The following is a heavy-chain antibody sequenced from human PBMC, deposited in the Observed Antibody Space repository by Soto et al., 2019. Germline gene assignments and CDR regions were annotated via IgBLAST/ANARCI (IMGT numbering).Heavy chain of an antibody. D-gene: IGHD3-3*02. CDR1: GGSISSSSYY. V-gene: IGHV4-39*01. Sequence: QLQLQESGPGLVKPSETLSLTCTVSGGSISSSSYYWGWIRQPPGKGLEWIGSIYYSGSTYYNPSLKSRVTISVDPSKNQFSLKLSSVTAADTAVYYCASPQIAFYNWFDPWGQGTLVTVSS. CDR3: ASPQIAFYNWFDP. J-gene: IGHJ5*02. CDR2: IYYSGST.